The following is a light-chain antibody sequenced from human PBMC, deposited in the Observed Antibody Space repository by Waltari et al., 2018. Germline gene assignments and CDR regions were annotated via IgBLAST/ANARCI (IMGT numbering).Light chain of an antibody. V-gene: IGKV3-20*01. Sequence: EIVLTQSPGTLSLSPGERATLSCRASQSVSSSYLAWYQQKPGQAPRLLIYGASSRATCIPDRFSGSGSGTDFTLTISRLEPEDFAVYYCQLYGSSSRTFGQGTKVEIK. J-gene: IGKJ1*01. CDR1: QSVSSSY. CDR2: GAS. CDR3: QLYGSSSRT.